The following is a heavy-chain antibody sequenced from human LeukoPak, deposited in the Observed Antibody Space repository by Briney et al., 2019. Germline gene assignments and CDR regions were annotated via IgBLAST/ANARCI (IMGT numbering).Heavy chain of an antibody. CDR1: GGSISSSSYY. CDR2: IYYSGST. J-gene: IGHJ5*02. D-gene: IGHD3-3*01. Sequence: SETLSLTCTVSGGSISSSSYYWSWIRQPPGKGLEWIGFIYYSGSTNYNPSLKSRVTMSLDTSKNQFSLKLTSVIAADTAVYYCARGYDFWSGQNWFDPWGQGTLVTVSS. V-gene: IGHV4-61*01. CDR3: ARGYDFWSGQNWFDP.